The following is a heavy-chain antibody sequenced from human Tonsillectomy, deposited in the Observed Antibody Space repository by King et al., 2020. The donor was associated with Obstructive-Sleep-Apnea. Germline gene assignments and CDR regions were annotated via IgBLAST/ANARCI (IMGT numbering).Heavy chain of an antibody. V-gene: IGHV1-18*04. J-gene: IGHJ4*02. CDR2: ISGYNGNR. CDR3: ARDQGGDDFPSYIDY. Sequence: QLVQSGGEVKKPGASVKVSCKAFGYSFTSHGINWVRQAPGQGLEWMGWISGYNGNRKDAQKFQGRVIMTTDTSTSTAYMELKILRSDDTAVYYCARDQGGDDFPSYIDYWGQGTLVTVSS. D-gene: IGHD2-21*02. CDR1: GYSFTSHG.